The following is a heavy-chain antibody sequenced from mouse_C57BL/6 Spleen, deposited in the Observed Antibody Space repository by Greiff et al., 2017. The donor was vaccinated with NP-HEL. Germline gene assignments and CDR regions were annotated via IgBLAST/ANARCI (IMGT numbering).Heavy chain of an antibody. V-gene: IGHV1-7*01. CDR2: INPSSGYT. CDR1: GYTFTSYW. J-gene: IGHJ1*03. CDR3: ARYYYGSSYHFDV. D-gene: IGHD1-1*01. Sequence: VQLQQSGAELAKPGASVKLSCKASGYTFTSYWMHWVKQRPGQGLEWIGYINPSSGYTKYNQKFKDKATLTADKSSSTAYMQLSSLTYEDSAVYYCARYYYGSSYHFDVWGTGTTVTVSS.